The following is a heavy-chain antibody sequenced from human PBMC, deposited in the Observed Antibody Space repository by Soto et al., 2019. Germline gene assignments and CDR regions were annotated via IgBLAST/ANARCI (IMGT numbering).Heavy chain of an antibody. Sequence: PSETLSLTCTVSGGSISSXXXXXGWIRQPPGKGLEWIGSIYYSGSTYYNPSLKSRVTISVDTSKNQFSLKLSSVTAADTAVCYCARQEWMRTYYFDYWGQGTXVTVS. V-gene: IGHV4-39*01. CDR3: ARQEWMRTYYFDY. J-gene: IGHJ4*02. D-gene: IGHD3-3*01. CDR1: GGSISSXXXX. CDR2: IYYSGST.